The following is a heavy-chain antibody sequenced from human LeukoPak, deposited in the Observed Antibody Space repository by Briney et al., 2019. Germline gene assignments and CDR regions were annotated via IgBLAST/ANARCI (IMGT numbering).Heavy chain of an antibody. D-gene: IGHD3/OR15-3a*01. J-gene: IGHJ6*02. CDR1: GGSISSSSYY. CDR3: AAFIGPSYGVDV. CDR2: LYYSGST. Sequence: SETLSLTCTVSGGSISSSSYYWGWIRQPPGKGLEWIVSLYYSGSTYYNPSLKSRVTMSVDTSKNQFSLNLSSVTAADTAVYYCAAFIGPSYGVDVWGQGTTVTVSS. V-gene: IGHV4-39*01.